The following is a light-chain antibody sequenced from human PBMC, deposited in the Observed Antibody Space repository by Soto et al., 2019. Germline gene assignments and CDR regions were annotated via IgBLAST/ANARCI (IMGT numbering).Light chain of an antibody. Sequence: IQLTQSPSSLSASVGDRVTITCRASQTISGWLAWYQQRPGKAPNLLIFDASTLESGVPSRFSGSGSGTTFTLTISSLQSDDFATYYCLQYNSYPITFGQGTRLEIK. CDR1: QTISGW. V-gene: IGKV1-5*01. CDR2: DAS. CDR3: LQYNSYPIT. J-gene: IGKJ5*01.